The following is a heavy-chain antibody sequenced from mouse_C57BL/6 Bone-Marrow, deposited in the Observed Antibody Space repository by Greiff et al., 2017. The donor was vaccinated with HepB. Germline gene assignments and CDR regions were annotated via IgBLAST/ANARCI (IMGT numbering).Heavy chain of an antibody. CDR1: GYTFTSYT. Sequence: VMLVESGAELARPGASVKMSCKASGYTFTSYTMHWVKQRPGQGLEWIGYINPSSGYTKYNQKFKDKATLTADKSSSTAYMQRSSLTSEDSAVYYCARRRSFYYYGSSYGAWFAYWGQGTLVTVSA. D-gene: IGHD1-1*01. CDR3: ARRRSFYYYGSSYGAWFAY. J-gene: IGHJ3*01. V-gene: IGHV1-4*01. CDR2: INPSSGYT.